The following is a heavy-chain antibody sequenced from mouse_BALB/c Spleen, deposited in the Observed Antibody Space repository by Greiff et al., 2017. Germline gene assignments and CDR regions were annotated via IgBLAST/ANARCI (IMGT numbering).Heavy chain of an antibody. V-gene: IGHV14-4*02. CDR3: NAPLLRLQAWFAY. Sequence: DVKLVESGAELVRSGASVKLSCTASGFNIKDYYMHWVKQRPEQGLEWIGWIDPENGDTEYAPKFQGKATMTADTSSNTAYLQLSSLTSEDTAVYYCNAPLLRLQAWFAYWGQGTLVTVSA. D-gene: IGHD1-2*01. J-gene: IGHJ3*01. CDR2: IDPENGDT. CDR1: GFNIKDYY.